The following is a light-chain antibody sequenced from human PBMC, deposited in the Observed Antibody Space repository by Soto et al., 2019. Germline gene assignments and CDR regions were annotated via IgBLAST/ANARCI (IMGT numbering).Light chain of an antibody. CDR2: DVT. CDR3: CSYAGDYTYV. CDR1: ASNVGGYNS. V-gene: IGLV2-11*01. Sequence: QSVLTQPRSVSGSPGQSVAISCTGTASNVGGYNSVSWYQQHPGKAPQLIIFDVTERPSGVPDRFSGSKSGDTASPTISGLRTEDESDYYCCSYAGDYTYVFGTGTKVTVL. J-gene: IGLJ1*01.